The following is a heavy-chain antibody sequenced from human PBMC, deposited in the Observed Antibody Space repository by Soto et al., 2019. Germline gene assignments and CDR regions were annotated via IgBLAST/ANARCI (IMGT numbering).Heavy chain of an antibody. D-gene: IGHD6-19*01. Sequence: SGPTLVNPTQTLTLTCTFSGFSLSTRGVGVGWIRQPPGKALKWLALIYWDDNRRYSPSLKGRLTITKDTSKNQVVLTMTNMDPVDTATYYCAHGPSGWYPFDYWGQGTLVTVSS. CDR2: IYWDDNR. CDR1: GFSLSTRGVG. V-gene: IGHV2-5*02. J-gene: IGHJ4*02. CDR3: AHGPSGWYPFDY.